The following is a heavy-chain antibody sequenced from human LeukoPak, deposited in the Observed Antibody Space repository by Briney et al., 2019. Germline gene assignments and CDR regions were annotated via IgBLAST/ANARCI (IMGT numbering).Heavy chain of an antibody. CDR3: ARSGAPRSSIAAAGMDYYGMDV. V-gene: IGHV1-69*01. CDR2: IIPIFGTA. D-gene: IGHD6-13*01. J-gene: IGHJ6*02. Sequence: SVKVSCKASGGTFSSYAISWVRQAPGQGLEWMGGIIPIFGTANYAQKFQGRVTITADESTSTAYMELSSLRSEDTAVYYCARSGAPRSSIAAAGMDYYGMDVWGQGTTVTVSS. CDR1: GGTFSSYA.